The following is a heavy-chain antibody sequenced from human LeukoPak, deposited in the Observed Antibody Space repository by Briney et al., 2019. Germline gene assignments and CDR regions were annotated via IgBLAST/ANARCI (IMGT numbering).Heavy chain of an antibody. CDR1: GGSISSGGYY. J-gene: IGHJ4*02. Sequence: KSSETLSLTCTVSGGSISSGGYYWSWIRQHPGKGLEWIGYIYYSGSTYYNPSLKSRVTISVDTSKNQFSLKLSPVTAADTAVYYCARGYSSSWYGDWGQGTLVTVSS. V-gene: IGHV4-31*03. CDR3: ARGYSSSWYGD. D-gene: IGHD6-13*01. CDR2: IYYSGST.